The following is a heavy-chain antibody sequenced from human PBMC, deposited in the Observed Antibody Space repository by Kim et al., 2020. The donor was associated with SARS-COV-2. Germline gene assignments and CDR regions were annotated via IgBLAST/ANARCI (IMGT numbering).Heavy chain of an antibody. D-gene: IGHD6-13*01. CDR3: ATDGRTGYSSSGY. Sequence: GGSLRLSCAASGFTFSSYAMHWVRQAPGKGLEWVAVISYDGSNKYYADSVKGRFTISRDNSKNTLYLQMNSLRAEDTAVYYCATDGRTGYSSSGYWGQGTLVTVSS. CDR2: ISYDGSNK. J-gene: IGHJ4*02. CDR1: GFTFSSYA. V-gene: IGHV3-30*04.